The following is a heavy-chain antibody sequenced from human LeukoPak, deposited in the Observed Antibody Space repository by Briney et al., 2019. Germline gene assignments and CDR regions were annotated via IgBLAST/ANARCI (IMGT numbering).Heavy chain of an antibody. D-gene: IGHD5-18*01. V-gene: IGHV4-4*07. CDR3: ARASVYTYGELDAFDI. CDR2: IYSSGST. CDR1: GGSISSYY. J-gene: IGHJ3*02. Sequence: SETLSLTCTVSGGSISSYYWSWIRQPAGEGLEWIGRIYSSGSTNYNPSLKSRVTMSVDTSKNQFSLKLSSVTAADTAVYYCARASVYTYGELDAFDIWGQGTMVTVSS.